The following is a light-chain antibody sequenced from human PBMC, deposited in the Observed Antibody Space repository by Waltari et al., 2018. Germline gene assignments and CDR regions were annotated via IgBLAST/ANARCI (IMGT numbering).Light chain of an antibody. Sequence: DFQMTQSPSSLSASVGDRVTITCRASQYISTYLNWYQQKPGKGPKLLIYAASTLQSGVPSRFSCIGSGTDFTFTISSLQLEDFATYYCQQSYDTPRTFGQGTKVEVK. J-gene: IGKJ1*01. CDR1: QYISTY. CDR3: QQSYDTPRT. CDR2: AAS. V-gene: IGKV1-39*01.